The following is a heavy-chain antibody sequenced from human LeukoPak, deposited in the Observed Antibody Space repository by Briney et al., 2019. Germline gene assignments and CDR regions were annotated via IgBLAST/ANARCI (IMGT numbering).Heavy chain of an antibody. CDR2: INWNGGST. CDR1: GFTFSSYA. J-gene: IGHJ6*03. D-gene: IGHD3-10*01. Sequence: GGSLRLSCAASGFTFSSYAMSWVRQAPGKGLEWVSGINWNGGSTGYADSVKGRFTISRDNAKNSLYLQMNSLRAEDTALYHCARVYYYGSGSYYNSGGDYYYYMDVWGKGTTVTISS. V-gene: IGHV3-20*01. CDR3: ARVYYYGSGSYYNSGGDYYYYMDV.